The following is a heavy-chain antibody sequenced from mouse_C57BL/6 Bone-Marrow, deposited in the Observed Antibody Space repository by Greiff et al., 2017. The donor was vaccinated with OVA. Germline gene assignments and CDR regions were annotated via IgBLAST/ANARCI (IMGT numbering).Heavy chain of an antibody. Sequence: EVKVVESGGGLVQPGGSLKLSCAASGFTFSDYYMYWVRQTPEQRLEWVAYISNGGGSTYYPDTVKGRFTISRDNAKNTLYLQMSRLKSEDTAMNYCARRGGNYDYFDYGGQGTTLTVSP. V-gene: IGHV5-12*01. CDR2: ISNGGGST. CDR1: GFTFSDYY. J-gene: IGHJ2*01. CDR3: ARRGGNYDYFDY. D-gene: IGHD2-1*01.